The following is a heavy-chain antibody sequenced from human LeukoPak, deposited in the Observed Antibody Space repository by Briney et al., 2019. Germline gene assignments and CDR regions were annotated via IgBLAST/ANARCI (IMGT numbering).Heavy chain of an antibody. CDR2: FDPENGET. D-gene: IGHD4-23*01. J-gene: IGHJ4*02. Sequence: ASVKVSCKVSGYTLTELSMHWVRQAPGKGLEWMGGFDPENGETIYAEKIQGRVTMTEDTSTDTAYMELSSPRSEDTAVYYCATGWELFDNWGQGTLVTVSS. V-gene: IGHV1-24*01. CDR3: ATGWELFDN. CDR1: GYTLTELS.